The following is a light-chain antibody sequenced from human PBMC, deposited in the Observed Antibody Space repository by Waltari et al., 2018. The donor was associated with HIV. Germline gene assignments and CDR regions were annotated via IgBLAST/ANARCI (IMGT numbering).Light chain of an antibody. CDR1: QSISTS. CDR2: TAS. V-gene: IGKV1-39*01. J-gene: IGKJ3*01. CDR3: QQSYSYPLT. Sequence: DIQMTQSPSSLSASVGDRVTISCRTSQSISTSLNWYQQKRGKAPELLIHTASTLQTGVPSRFSGSGSATDFTLTISRLQVEDFATYYCQQSYSYPLTFGPGTKVDIK.